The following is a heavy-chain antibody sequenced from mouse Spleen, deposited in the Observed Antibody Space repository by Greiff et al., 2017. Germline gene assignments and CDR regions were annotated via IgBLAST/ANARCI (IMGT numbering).Heavy chain of an antibody. CDR3: ARDQLGRGWYFDV. D-gene: IGHD4-1*02. V-gene: IGHV5-16*01. CDR1: GFTFSDYY. J-gene: IGHJ1*03. Sequence: EVKLVESEGGLVQPGSSMKLSCTASGFTFSDYYMAWVRQVPEKGLEWVANINYDGSSTYYLDSLKSRFIISRDNAKNILYLQMSSLKSEDTATYYCARDQLGRGWYFDVWGTGTTVTVSS. CDR2: INYDGSST.